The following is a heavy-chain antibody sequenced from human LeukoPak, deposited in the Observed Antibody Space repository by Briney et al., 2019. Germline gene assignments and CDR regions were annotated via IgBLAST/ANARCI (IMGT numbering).Heavy chain of an antibody. Sequence: PGGSLRLSCAASGFTFSNAWMSWVRQAPGKGLEWVSSISSSSSYIYYADSVKGRFTISRDNAKNSLYLQMNSLRAGDTAVYYCARARDGYPIGYFDYWGQGTLVTVSS. V-gene: IGHV3-21*01. CDR2: ISSSSSYI. CDR3: ARARDGYPIGYFDY. D-gene: IGHD5-24*01. CDR1: GFTFSNAW. J-gene: IGHJ4*02.